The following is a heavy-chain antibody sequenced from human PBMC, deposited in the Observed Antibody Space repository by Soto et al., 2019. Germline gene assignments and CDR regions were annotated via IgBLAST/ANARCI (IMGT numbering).Heavy chain of an antibody. Sequence: QVQLVQSGAEVKKPGSSVKVSCKASGGTFSSYAISWVRQAPGQGLGWMGGIIPIFGTANYAQRFQGRVTITADESTSTAYMELSSRRSEDTAVYYCARGGIAVDRYLDYWGQGTLVTVSS. V-gene: IGHV1-69*01. CDR1: GGTFSSYA. CDR2: IIPIFGTA. CDR3: ARGGIAVDRYLDY. J-gene: IGHJ4*02. D-gene: IGHD6-19*01.